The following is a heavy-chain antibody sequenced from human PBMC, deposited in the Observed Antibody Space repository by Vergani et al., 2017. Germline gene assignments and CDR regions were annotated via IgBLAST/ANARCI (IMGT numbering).Heavy chain of an antibody. J-gene: IGHJ4*02. CDR1: GGSISSSSYY. V-gene: IGHV4-39*01. D-gene: IGHD3-3*01. CDR3: ARQIEGRVLYYDCWSGSTFDY. CDR2: IYYSGST. Sequence: QLQLQESGPGLVKPSETLSLTCTVSGGSISSSSYYWGWIRQPPGKGLEWIGSIYYSGSTYYNPSLKSRVTISVDTSTNQFSLKLSSVTAADTAVYYCARQIEGRVLYYDCWSGSTFDYWGQGTLVTVSS.